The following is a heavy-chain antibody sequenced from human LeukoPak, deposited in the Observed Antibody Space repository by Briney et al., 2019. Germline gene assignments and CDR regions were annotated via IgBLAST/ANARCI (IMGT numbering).Heavy chain of an antibody. CDR1: GGSFSGYY. V-gene: IGHV4-34*01. Sequence: SETLSLTCAVYGGSFSGYYWWIRQPPGKGLEWIGEINHSGSTNYNPSLKSRVTISVDTSRNQFSLKLNSVTAADTAVYYCARRTSSGWSNYYYYYYIDVWGKGTTVTISS. J-gene: IGHJ6*03. CDR3: ARRTSSGWSNYYYYYYIDV. D-gene: IGHD6-19*01. CDR2: INHSGST.